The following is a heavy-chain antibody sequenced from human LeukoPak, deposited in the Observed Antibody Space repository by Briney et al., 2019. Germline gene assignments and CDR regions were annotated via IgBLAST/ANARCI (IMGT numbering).Heavy chain of an antibody. Sequence: GGSLRLSCAASGFTFSSYGMNWVRQAPGKGLEWVSYISYSSSTIYYADSVKGRVTISRDNAKNSLYLQMNSLRAEDTAVYYCARVNRMVPGYCSGGTCPGDYWGQGTLVTVSS. CDR3: ARVNRMVPGYCSGGTCPGDY. V-gene: IGHV3-48*01. J-gene: IGHJ4*02. CDR2: ISYSSSTI. D-gene: IGHD2-15*01. CDR1: GFTFSSYG.